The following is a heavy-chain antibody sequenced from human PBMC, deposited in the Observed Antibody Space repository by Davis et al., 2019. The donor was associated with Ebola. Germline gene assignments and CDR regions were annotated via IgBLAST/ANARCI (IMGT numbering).Heavy chain of an antibody. CDR2: IFYSGSP. CDR3: ASETYHYDSRGYLRGYYFDY. D-gene: IGHD3-22*01. V-gene: IGHV4-39*02. CDR1: GGSTSSSNYY. Sequence: SETLSLTCAVSGGSTSSSNYYWGWIRQPPGKGLEWIGSIFYSGSPFYNPSLKSRVTMSVDTSKNHFSLQLSSVTAADTAVYYCASETYHYDSRGYLRGYYFDYWGQGALVTVSS. J-gene: IGHJ4*01.